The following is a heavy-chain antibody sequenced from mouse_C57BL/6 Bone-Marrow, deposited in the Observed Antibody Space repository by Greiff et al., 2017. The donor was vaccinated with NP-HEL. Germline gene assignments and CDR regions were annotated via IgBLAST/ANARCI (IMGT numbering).Heavy chain of an antibody. D-gene: IGHD2-5*01. J-gene: IGHJ4*01. CDR1: GYTFTVYY. CDR2: INPNNGGT. Sequence: EVQLQQSGPELVKPGASVKISCKASGYTFTVYYMNWVQQSHGKSLEWIGDINPNNGGTSYNQKFKGKATLTVDKSSSTAYMELRSLTSEDSAVYYCASYYSNAMDYWGQGTSVTVSS. V-gene: IGHV1-26*01. CDR3: ASYYSNAMDY.